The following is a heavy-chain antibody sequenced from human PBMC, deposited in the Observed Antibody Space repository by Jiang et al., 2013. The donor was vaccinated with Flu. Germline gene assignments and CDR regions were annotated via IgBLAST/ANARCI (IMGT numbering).Heavy chain of an antibody. Sequence: KPTQTLTLTCTFSGFXPSTSGEGVGWIRQPPGKALEWLAVIYWDDDKRYSPSLRTRLTISKDASRNQVVLTMTNMDPVDTATYYCTGGATNYFDSWGQGALVTVSS. CDR1: GFXPSTSGEG. J-gene: IGHJ4*02. D-gene: IGHD1-1*01. CDR3: TGGATNYFDS. V-gene: IGHV2-5*02. CDR2: IYWDDDK.